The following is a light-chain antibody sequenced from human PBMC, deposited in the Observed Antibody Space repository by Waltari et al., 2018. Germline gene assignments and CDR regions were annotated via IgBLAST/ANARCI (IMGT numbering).Light chain of an antibody. V-gene: IGKV1-33*01. CDR2: DAS. J-gene: IGKJ1*01. CDR1: QDISNY. Sequence: DLQMTQSPSSLYASVGDRVTITCQSSQDISNYLNWYQQKRGKAPKLMIYDASNLETGVPSRFSGSGSGTDFTFTISSLQPEDIATYYCQQYDNLPRTFGQGTKVEIK. CDR3: QQYDNLPRT.